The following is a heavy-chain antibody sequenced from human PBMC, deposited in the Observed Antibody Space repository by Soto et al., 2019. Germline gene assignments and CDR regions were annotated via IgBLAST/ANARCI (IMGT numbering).Heavy chain of an antibody. J-gene: IGHJ4*02. Sequence: QVQLVESRGGVVQPGRSLRLSCAASGFTFSSYAMYWVRQAPGKGLEWVAVISYDGSNKYYADSVKGRFTISRDNSKNTLYLQMNSLRAEDTAVYYCARDPVLSYDFWSGWYFDYWGQGTLVTVSS. CDR3: ARDPVLSYDFWSGWYFDY. V-gene: IGHV3-30-3*01. CDR1: GFTFSSYA. CDR2: ISYDGSNK. D-gene: IGHD3-3*01.